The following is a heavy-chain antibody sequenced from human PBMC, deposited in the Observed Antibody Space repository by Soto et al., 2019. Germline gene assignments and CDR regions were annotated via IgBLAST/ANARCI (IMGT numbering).Heavy chain of an antibody. CDR2: INAGNGNT. Sequence: GPSVKVSCKASGYTFTSYAMHWVRQAPGQRLEWMGWINAGNGNTKYSQKFQGRVTITRDTSASTAYMELSSLRSEDTAVYYCARDAHLITIFGVVIPFRYYGMDVWGQGTTVTVSS. D-gene: IGHD3-3*01. J-gene: IGHJ6*02. CDR3: ARDAHLITIFGVVIPFRYYGMDV. CDR1: GYTFTSYA. V-gene: IGHV1-3*01.